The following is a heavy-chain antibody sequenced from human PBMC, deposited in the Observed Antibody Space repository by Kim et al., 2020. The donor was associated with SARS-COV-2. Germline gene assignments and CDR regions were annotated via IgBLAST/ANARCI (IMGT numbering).Heavy chain of an antibody. D-gene: IGHD6-19*01. CDR3: AKAGYSSGWTEYYFDY. V-gene: IGHV3-23*01. Sequence: VKGRFTISRDNSKNTLYLQMNSLRAEDTAVYYCAKAGYSSGWTEYYFDYWGQGTLVTVSS. J-gene: IGHJ4*02.